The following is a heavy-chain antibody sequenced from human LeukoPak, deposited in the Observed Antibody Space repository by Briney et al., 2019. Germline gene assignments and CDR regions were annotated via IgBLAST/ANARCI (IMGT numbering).Heavy chain of an antibody. D-gene: IGHD6-6*01. Sequence: SETLSLTCTASGVSISIYYWSWLRQPPGKGLEWIGYIYNSESTYYNPSLKSRVTISLDTSKNQFSLRLNSVTAADTAVYYCARVKGSNWFDPWGQGTLVTVSS. CDR3: ARVKGSNWFDP. V-gene: IGHV4-59*01. CDR2: IYNSEST. J-gene: IGHJ5*02. CDR1: GVSISIYY.